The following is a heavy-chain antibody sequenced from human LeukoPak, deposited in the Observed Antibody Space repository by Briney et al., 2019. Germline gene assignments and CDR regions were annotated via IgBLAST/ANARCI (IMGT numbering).Heavy chain of an antibody. CDR2: IPYDGNNK. D-gene: IGHD6-13*01. J-gene: IGHJ4*02. CDR3: AKESISWSFDY. Sequence: GGSLRLSCAASGFTFSGYGMHWVRQAPGKGLEGVASIPYDGNNKYYADSVKGRFTISRDSSKNTLYLQMNSLRGEDTAVYFCAKESISWSFDYWGQGTLVTVSS. V-gene: IGHV3-30*02. CDR1: GFTFSGYG.